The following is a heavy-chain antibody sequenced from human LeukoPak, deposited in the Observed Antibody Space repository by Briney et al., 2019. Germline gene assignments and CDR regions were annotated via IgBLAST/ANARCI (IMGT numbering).Heavy chain of an antibody. V-gene: IGHV3-13*01. CDR2: IGTAGDT. Sequence: PGGSLRLSSAASGFTFSSYDMHWVPQATGKGLEWVSAIGTAGDTYYPGSVKGRFTISRKNATNSLYLQMNSLRAGATAVYYCGRARNDYDILTGPFDYWGQGTLVTVTS. D-gene: IGHD3-9*01. CDR3: GRARNDYDILTGPFDY. CDR1: GFTFSSYD. J-gene: IGHJ4*02.